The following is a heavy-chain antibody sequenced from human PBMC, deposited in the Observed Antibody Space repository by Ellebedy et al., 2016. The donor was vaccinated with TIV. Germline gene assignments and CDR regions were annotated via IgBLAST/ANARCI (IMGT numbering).Heavy chain of an antibody. CDR1: GFTFSSYW. CDR3: AREAELLLWFGELFVWFDP. D-gene: IGHD3-10*01. Sequence: PGGSLRLSCAASGFTFSSYWMSWVRQAPGKGLEWVANIKQDGSEKYYVDSVKGRFTISRDNAKNSLYLQMNSLRAEDTAVYYCAREAELLLWFGELFVWFDPWGQGTLVTVSS. J-gene: IGHJ5*02. V-gene: IGHV3-7*01. CDR2: IKQDGSEK.